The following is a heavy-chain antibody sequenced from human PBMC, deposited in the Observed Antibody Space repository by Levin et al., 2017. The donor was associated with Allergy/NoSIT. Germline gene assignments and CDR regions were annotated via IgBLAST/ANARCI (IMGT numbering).Heavy chain of an antibody. CDR2: IYYSGST. V-gene: IGHV4-39*07. CDR1: GGSISSSSYY. Sequence: SCTVSGGSISSSSYYWGWIRQPPGKGLEWIGSIYYSGSTYYNPSLKSRVTISVDTSKNQFSLKLSSVTAADTAVYYCARDRVYYYDSSGYYHFDYWGQGTLVTVSS. J-gene: IGHJ4*02. CDR3: ARDRVYYYDSSGYYHFDY. D-gene: IGHD3-22*01.